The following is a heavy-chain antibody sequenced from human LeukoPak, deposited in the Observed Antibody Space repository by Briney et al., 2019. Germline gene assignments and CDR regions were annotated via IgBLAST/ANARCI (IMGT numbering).Heavy chain of an antibody. CDR2: ISAYNGNT. J-gene: IGHJ5*02. CDR1: VYTFTIYG. D-gene: IGHD3-22*01. Sequence: ASVTVSFKASVYTFTIYGISWVRQAPGQGLEWMGWISAYNGNTNYAQKLQGRVTMTTDTSTSTAYMELRSLRSDDTAVYYCARGSSITMTSWFDPWGQGTLVTVSS. V-gene: IGHV1-18*01. CDR3: ARGSSITMTSWFDP.